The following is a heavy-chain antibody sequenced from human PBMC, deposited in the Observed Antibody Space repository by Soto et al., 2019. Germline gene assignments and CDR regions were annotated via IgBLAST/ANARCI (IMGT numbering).Heavy chain of an antibody. J-gene: IGHJ6*02. CDR1: GYRFTDYY. V-gene: IGHV1-2*02. D-gene: IGHD1-26*01. Sequence: QAHLVQSGAEVKKPGASVKVSCRAFGYRFTDYYLHWVRQAPGKGLDWMGWIKPSTGGASYAEKFQAGVIMTSDTSMNTVYMEMSNLTSDDTALYFCARGAPSHYYFFALDVWGPGTPVTVSS. CDR2: IKPSTGGA. CDR3: ARGAPSHYYFFALDV.